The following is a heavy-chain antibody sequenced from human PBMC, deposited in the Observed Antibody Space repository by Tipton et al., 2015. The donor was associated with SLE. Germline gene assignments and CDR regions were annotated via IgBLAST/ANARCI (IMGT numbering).Heavy chain of an antibody. CDR2: TYYRSKWYN. J-gene: IGHJ5*02. CDR3: ATMVYYYDSRPDNWFDP. D-gene: IGHD3-22*01. CDR1: GDSVSSNSAA. V-gene: IGHV6-1*01. Sequence: GLVKPSQTLSLTCAISGDSVSSNSAAWNWIRQSPSRGLEWLGRTYYRSKWYNDYAVSVRSRITINPDTSKNQFSLQLKSVTPEDTAVYYCATMVYYYDSRPDNWFDPWGQGTLVTVSS.